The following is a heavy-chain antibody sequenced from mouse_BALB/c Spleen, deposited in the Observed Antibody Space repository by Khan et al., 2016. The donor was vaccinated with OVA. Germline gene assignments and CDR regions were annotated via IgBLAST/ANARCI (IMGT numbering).Heavy chain of an antibody. CDR2: INPRSGYT. CDR3: ARRTTVYAMDY. D-gene: IGHD1-1*01. V-gene: IGHV1-4*01. J-gene: IGHJ4*01. Sequence: VQLQESGAELARPGASVKMSCKASGYTFTSHTMHWVKQRPGQGLEWIGYINPRSGYTNYNQKFNDKATLTADKSSSTAYMQLSSLTSEDSAVYYCARRTTVYAMDYWGQGTSVTVSS. CDR1: GYTFTSHT.